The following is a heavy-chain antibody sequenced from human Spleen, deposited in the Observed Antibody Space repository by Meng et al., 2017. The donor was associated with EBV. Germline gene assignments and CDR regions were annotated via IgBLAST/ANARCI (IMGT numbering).Heavy chain of an antibody. Sequence: QVCLVPFGDGVKKPGSSVKVTCQASGGTFGNYAISWVRQAPGQGLEWMGGIIPMFGTTDYAESFQGNVTITADKSTGTAYMELNSLKSEDTAVYYCARESIAVAGMGWFDPWGQGTLVTVSS. CDR2: IIPMFGTT. CDR1: GGTFGNYA. D-gene: IGHD6-19*01. V-gene: IGHV1-69*06. CDR3: ARESIAVAGMGWFDP. J-gene: IGHJ5*02.